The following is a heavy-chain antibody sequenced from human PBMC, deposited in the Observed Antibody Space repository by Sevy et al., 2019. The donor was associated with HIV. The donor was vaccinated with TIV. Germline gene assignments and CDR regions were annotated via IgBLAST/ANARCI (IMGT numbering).Heavy chain of an antibody. Sequence: GGSLRLSCAASGFTFSTYNMNWVRQAPGKGLEWVSYISSSSTIYHADSVKGRFTISRDNAKNSLYLQMNSLRAEDTAVYYCARSGPGYCSGGSCYSDAFDIWGQGTMVTVSS. CDR2: ISSSSTI. CDR1: GFTFSTYN. J-gene: IGHJ3*02. CDR3: ARSGPGYCSGGSCYSDAFDI. D-gene: IGHD2-15*01. V-gene: IGHV3-48*01.